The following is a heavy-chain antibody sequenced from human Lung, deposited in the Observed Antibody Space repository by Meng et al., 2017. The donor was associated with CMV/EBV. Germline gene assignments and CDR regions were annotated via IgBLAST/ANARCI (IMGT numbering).Heavy chain of an antibody. CDR1: GFTLSTYD. D-gene: IGHD5-18*01. V-gene: IGHV3-13*01. CDR3: ARAGYPTHFDY. CDR2: IGTVGDT. Sequence: GGSLRLSCTASGFTLSTYDFHWVRQPTGKGLKWVSSIGTVGDTYYIGSVKGRFIISKEDAKNSMYLQMNGLRDGDTGLYYCARAGYPTHFDYWGQGALVTVSS. J-gene: IGHJ4*02.